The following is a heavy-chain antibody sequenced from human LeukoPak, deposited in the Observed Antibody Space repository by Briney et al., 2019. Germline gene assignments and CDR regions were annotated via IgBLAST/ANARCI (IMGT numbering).Heavy chain of an antibody. V-gene: IGHV4-39*02. J-gene: IGHJ5*02. CDR1: GGSISSSSYY. Sequence: PSETLSLTCTVSGGSISSSSYYWGWIRQPPGKGLEWIGSMYHSGSTYYNPSLKSRVTISVDTSKNHFSLKLSSVTAADTAVYYCARRYYYVSGSYYNHFDPWGQGILVTVSS. CDR3: ARRYYYVSGSYYNHFDP. CDR2: MYHSGST. D-gene: IGHD3-10*01.